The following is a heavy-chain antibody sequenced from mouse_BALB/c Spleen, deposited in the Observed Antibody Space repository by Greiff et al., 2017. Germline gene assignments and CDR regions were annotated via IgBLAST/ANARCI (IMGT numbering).Heavy chain of an antibody. CDR3: ARLLRYPLGYFDY. CDR2: ISYDGSN. D-gene: IGHD1-1*01. Sequence: EVKVEESGPGLVKPSQSLSLTCSVTGYSITSGYYWNWIRQFPGNKLEWMGYISYDGSNNYNPSLKNRISITRDTSKNQFFLKLNSVTTEDTATNYCARLLRYPLGYFDYWGQGTTLTVSS. CDR1: GYSITSGYY. J-gene: IGHJ2*01. V-gene: IGHV3-6*02.